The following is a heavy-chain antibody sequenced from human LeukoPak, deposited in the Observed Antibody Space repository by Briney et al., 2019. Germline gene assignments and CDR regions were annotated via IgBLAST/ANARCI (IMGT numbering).Heavy chain of an antibody. J-gene: IGHJ5*02. CDR3: ARSMVVRGVMGNYFDP. CDR1: GYTFTGYF. D-gene: IGHD3-10*01. CDR2: INPKSGVT. V-gene: IGHV1-2*02. Sequence: GASVKVSCKASGYTFTGYFIHWVRQAPGQGLEWMGWINPKSGVTNYQQKFQDRVTITRDTSITTAYMDMIRLGSDDTEVYYCARSMVVRGVMGNYFDPWGQGTPVTVSS.